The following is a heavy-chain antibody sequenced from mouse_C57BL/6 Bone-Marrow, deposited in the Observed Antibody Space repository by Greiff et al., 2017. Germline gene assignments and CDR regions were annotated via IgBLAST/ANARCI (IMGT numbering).Heavy chain of an antibody. CDR2: IDPSDSYT. Sequence: VQLQQPGAELVMPGASVKLSCKASGYTFTSYWMHWVKQRPGQGLEWIGEIDPSDSYTTYNQKFKGKSTLTVDKSSSTAYMQLSSLTSEDSAVXYCARGTLFWFAYWGQGTLLTVSA. J-gene: IGHJ3*01. CDR1: GYTFTSYW. V-gene: IGHV1-69*01. CDR3: ARGTLFWFAY. D-gene: IGHD3-3*01.